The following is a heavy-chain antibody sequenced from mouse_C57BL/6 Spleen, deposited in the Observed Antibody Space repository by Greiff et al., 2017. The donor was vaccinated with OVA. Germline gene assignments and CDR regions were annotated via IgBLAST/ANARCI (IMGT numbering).Heavy chain of an antibody. CDR1: GYAFSSSW. Sequence: QVQLKESGPELVKPGASVKISCKASGYAFSSSWMNWVKQRPGKGLEWIGRIYPGDGDTNYNGKFKGKATLTADKSSSTAYMQLSSLTSEDSAVYFCARGTFHAMDYWGQGTSVTVSS. CDR3: ARGTFHAMDY. D-gene: IGHD3-3*01. CDR2: IYPGDGDT. J-gene: IGHJ4*01. V-gene: IGHV1-82*01.